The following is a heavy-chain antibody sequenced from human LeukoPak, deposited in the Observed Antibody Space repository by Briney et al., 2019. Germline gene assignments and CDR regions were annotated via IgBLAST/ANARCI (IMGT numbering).Heavy chain of an antibody. V-gene: IGHV4-59*01. CDR3: ARDFSAAFDI. J-gene: IGHJ3*02. D-gene: IGHD2/OR15-2a*01. CDR2: IYDSGTT. CDR1: GGSFGNYY. Sequence: SETLSLTCTVSGGSFGNYYWSWIRQPPGKGLEWIGYIYDSGTTNYNPSLKSRVTISVDTSKNQFSLKLSSVTAADTAVYYCARDFSAAFDIWGQGTMVSVSS.